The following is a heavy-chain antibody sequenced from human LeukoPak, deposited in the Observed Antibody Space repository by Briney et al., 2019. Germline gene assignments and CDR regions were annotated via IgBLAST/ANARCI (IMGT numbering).Heavy chain of an antibody. J-gene: IGHJ5*02. CDR2: IYYSGST. CDR1: GGSNSSYY. V-gene: IGHV4-59*01. Sequence: KPSETLSLXCTVSGGSNSSYYWSWIRLPPGKGLESIGYIYYSGSTNYNPSLKSRVTISVDTSKNQFSLKLSSVTAADTAVYYCARMYYDFWSGSGWFDPWGQGTLVTVSS. CDR3: ARMYYDFWSGSGWFDP. D-gene: IGHD3-3*01.